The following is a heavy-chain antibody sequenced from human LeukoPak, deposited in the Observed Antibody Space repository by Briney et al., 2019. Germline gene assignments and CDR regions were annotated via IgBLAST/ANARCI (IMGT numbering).Heavy chain of an antibody. CDR1: GGSISSGNYY. CDR2: IYTSGST. CDR3: ARHGKGMDV. V-gene: IGHV4-61*02. J-gene: IGHJ6*02. D-gene: IGHD4-23*01. Sequence: SETLSLTCTVSGGSISSGNYYWSWIRQPAGKGLEWIGRIYTSGSTNYNPSLKSRVTISVDTSKNQFSLKLSSVTAADTAVYYCARHGKGMDVWGQGTTVTVSS.